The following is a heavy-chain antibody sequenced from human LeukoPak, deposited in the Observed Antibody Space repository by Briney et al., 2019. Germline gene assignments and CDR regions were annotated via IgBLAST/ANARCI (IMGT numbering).Heavy chain of an antibody. CDR2: ISGSGGST. CDR3: AKDPNYDILSRFDY. J-gene: IGHJ4*02. V-gene: IGHV3-23*01. D-gene: IGHD3-9*01. CDR1: GFTFRSYA. Sequence: QPGGSLRLSCAASGFTFRSYAMSWVRQAPGKGLEGVSAISGSGGSTYYAESERGRYTISRDNSKNTLYLQMNSLRAEDTAVYFCAKDPNYDILSRFDYWGRGTLVTVSS.